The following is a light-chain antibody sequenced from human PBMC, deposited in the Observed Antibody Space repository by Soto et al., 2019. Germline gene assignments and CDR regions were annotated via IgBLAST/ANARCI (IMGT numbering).Light chain of an antibody. Sequence: QSVLTQPPSVSGAPGQRVTXXXTGXXXNXXAGYDVHWYQQLPGTAPKLLIYANTNRPSGVPDRFSGSKSGTSASLAITGLQAEDEADYYCQSYDSSLSGSRVFGTGTKLTVL. CDR1: XXNXXAGYD. CDR3: QSYDSSLSGSRV. V-gene: IGLV1-40*01. CDR2: ANT. J-gene: IGLJ1*01.